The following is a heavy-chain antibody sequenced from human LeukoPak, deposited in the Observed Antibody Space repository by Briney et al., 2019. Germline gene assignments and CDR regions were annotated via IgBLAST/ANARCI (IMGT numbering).Heavy chain of an antibody. CDR1: GYTFTGYY. CDR2: INPNSGGT. Sequence: VASVKVSCKAPGYTFTGYYMHWVRQAPGQGLEWMGWINPNSGGTNYAQKFQGRVTMTRDTSISTAYMELSRLRSDDTAVYYCARVTRGRELHPTYYWGQGTLVTVSS. CDR3: ARVTRGRELHPTYY. D-gene: IGHD1-26*01. J-gene: IGHJ4*02. V-gene: IGHV1-2*02.